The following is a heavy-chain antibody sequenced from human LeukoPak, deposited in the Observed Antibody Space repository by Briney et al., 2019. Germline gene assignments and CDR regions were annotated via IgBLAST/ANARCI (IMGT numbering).Heavy chain of an antibody. Sequence: ASVKVSCKASGYTFTSYYMHWVRQAPGQGLEWMGIINPSGGSTSYAQKFQGRVTMTRDMSTSTVYMELSSLRSEDTAVYYCARAEHYYYDTSAYHTVTPREFDPWGQGTLVTVSS. D-gene: IGHD3-22*01. CDR1: GYTFTSYY. CDR3: ARAEHYYYDTSAYHTVTPREFDP. CDR2: INPSGGST. V-gene: IGHV1-46*01. J-gene: IGHJ5*02.